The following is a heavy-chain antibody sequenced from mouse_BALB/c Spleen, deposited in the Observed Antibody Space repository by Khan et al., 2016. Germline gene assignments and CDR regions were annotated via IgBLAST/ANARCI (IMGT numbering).Heavy chain of an antibody. CDR1: GYTFTNYG. D-gene: IGHD2-1*01. CDR3: ARGGGNYYARDY. Sequence: QIQLVQSGPELQKPGETVKISCKASGYTFTNYGMNWVKQAPGKGLKWMGWINTYTGEPTYADDFKGRFAFSLETSASTAYLQINNLKNEDTATSFSARGGGNYYARDYWGQGTTVTVSS. CDR2: INTYTGEP. V-gene: IGHV9-3-1*01. J-gene: IGHJ4*01.